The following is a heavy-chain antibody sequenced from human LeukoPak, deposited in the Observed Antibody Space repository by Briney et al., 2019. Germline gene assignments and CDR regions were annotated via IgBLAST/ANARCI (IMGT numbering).Heavy chain of an antibody. CDR3: ASGTFDGPLYGTYWYFHV. CDR2: IYSNGNT. CDR1: GASINNNY. J-gene: IGHJ2*01. D-gene: IGHD1-14*01. Sequence: PSEILSLTCAVSGASINNNYWTWVRQPPGKGLEWIGYIYSNGNTNYNPSLKGRVTMSIETSKNQFSLQLPSVTAADTAVYYCASGTFDGPLYGTYWYFHVWGRGTLVTVSS. V-gene: IGHV4-59*01.